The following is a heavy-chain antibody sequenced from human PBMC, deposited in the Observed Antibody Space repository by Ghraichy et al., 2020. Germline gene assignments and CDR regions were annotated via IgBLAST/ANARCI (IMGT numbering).Heavy chain of an antibody. J-gene: IGHJ4*02. CDR2: ITSDGSGA. CDR1: GFTFSHYW. D-gene: IGHD1-26*01. V-gene: IGHV3-74*01. CDR3: ARGGAVGAKDFDC. Sequence: SCAASGFTFSHYWMHWVRQAPGKGLVWVSRITSDGSGATYADSVTGRFTISRDNTKNTLYLQMDSLRAEDTAVYYCARGGAVGAKDFDCWGQGTLVTVSS.